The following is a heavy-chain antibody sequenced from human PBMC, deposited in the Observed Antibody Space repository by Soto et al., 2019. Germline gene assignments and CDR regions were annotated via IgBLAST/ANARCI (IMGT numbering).Heavy chain of an antibody. D-gene: IGHD7-27*01. CDR3: ARANWYSEY. V-gene: IGHV4-59*11. CDR2: SDYTGST. J-gene: IGHJ4*02. Sequence: QVHLQESGPGLVKPSETLSLTCTVSGGSINNHYWSWIRQPPGKGLEWIGYSDYTGSTNYNPSLNTRVTTSVHTSKTRVTLNLTSLTAADTAIYYCARANWYSEYWGQGTLVTVSS. CDR1: GGSINNHY.